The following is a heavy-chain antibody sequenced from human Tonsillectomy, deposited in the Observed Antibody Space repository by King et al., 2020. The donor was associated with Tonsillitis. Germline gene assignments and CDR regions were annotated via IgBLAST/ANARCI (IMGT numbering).Heavy chain of an antibody. J-gene: IGHJ4*02. Sequence: VQLVESGGGLVKPGGSLRLSCTASGFTFSDFYMSWIRQAPGKGLEWVSSISSSDVYTDYPDSVRGRFTISRDNFKNSLFLVMNSLRIEDTAVYYCARRSLGPLGAFDYWGQGTLVTVSS. CDR2: ISSSDVYT. D-gene: IGHD3-16*01. CDR1: GFTFSDFY. CDR3: ARRSLGPLGAFDY. V-gene: IGHV3-11*05.